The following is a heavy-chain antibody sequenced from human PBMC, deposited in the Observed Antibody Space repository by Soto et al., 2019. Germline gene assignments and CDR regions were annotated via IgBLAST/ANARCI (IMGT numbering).Heavy chain of an antibody. D-gene: IGHD1-7*01. Sequence: QQQLQQWGAGLLKPSETLSLTCAVYGGSFSSYYWTWIRQPPGKGLEWIGEISPSGSTNYNPSLKRRVTISLDTSKNQVSLQLSSVTAADTAVYYCAKGTTGTTYFSWFGPWGQGTLVTVSS. CDR1: GGSFSSYY. CDR2: ISPSGST. J-gene: IGHJ5*02. CDR3: AKGTTGTTYFSWFGP. V-gene: IGHV4-34*01.